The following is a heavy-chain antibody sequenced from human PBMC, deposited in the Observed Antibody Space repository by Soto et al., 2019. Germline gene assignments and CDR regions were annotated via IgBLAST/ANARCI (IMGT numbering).Heavy chain of an antibody. CDR3: AREETAWPLAYGLDV. CDR1: GFRFSDYV. J-gene: IGHJ6*02. Sequence: GGSLRLSCAVSGFRFSDYVMQWVRQAPGKGLEWVSSISATGTYIFYADSVKGRFTISRDNAQNSVHLQMNSMTAEDTAVYYCAREETAWPLAYGLDVWGQGTTVTVSS. CDR2: ISATGTYI. D-gene: IGHD2-21*02. V-gene: IGHV3-21*01.